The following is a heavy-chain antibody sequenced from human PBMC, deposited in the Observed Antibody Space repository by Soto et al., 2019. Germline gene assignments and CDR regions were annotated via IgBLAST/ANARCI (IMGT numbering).Heavy chain of an antibody. V-gene: IGHV4-59*02. CDR2: ISNSGNT. CDR3: ARSGSTWYRWFDS. D-gene: IGHD6-13*01. J-gene: IGHJ5*01. CDR1: GAYVTTYY. Sequence: PXESLSLPCNVSGAYVTTYYWSWIRQSPGKGLDWIGYISNSGNTNDNPSRKSRVTISLDTSKNHFSLKMRSVTAADTAVYYCARSGSTWYRWFDSWGQGTLVTVSS.